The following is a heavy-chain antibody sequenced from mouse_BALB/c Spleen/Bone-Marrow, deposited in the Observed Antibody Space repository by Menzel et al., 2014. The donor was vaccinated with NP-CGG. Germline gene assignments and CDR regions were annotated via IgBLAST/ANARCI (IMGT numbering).Heavy chain of an antibody. D-gene: IGHD2-1*01. CDR2: ISGGGSYT. Sequence: EVQRVESGGGLVKPGGSLKLSCAASGFTFGSYGMSWVRQTPEKRLEWVATISGGGSYTYYPDSVKGRFTISRDNAKNNLYLQMSSLRSEDTALYYCARQNGNYGYYYAMDYWGQGTSVTVSS. CDR3: ARQNGNYGYYYAMDY. J-gene: IGHJ4*01. CDR1: GFTFGSYG. V-gene: IGHV5-9-2*01.